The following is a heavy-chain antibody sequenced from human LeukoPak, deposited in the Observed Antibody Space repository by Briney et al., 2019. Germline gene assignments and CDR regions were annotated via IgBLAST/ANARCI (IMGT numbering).Heavy chain of an antibody. CDR2: ISSSSSYM. CDR3: ASYSPYYYDSSGYGNSPNAFDI. V-gene: IGHV3-21*01. CDR1: GFTFSSYN. D-gene: IGHD3-22*01. Sequence: GGSLRLSCAASGFTFSSYNMNWVRQAPGKGLEWVSSISSSSSYMYYADSVKGRFTISRDNAKNSLYLQMNSLRAEDTAVYYCASYSPYYYDSSGYGNSPNAFDIWGQGTMVTVSS. J-gene: IGHJ3*02.